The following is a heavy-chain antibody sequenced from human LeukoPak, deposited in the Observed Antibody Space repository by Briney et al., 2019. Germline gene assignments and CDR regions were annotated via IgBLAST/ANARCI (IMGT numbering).Heavy chain of an antibody. CDR1: GGSISSYY. Sequence: SETLSLTCTVSGGSISSYYWSWIRQPPGKGLEWIGYIYYSGSTNYNPSLKSRVTISADKPKNQVSLRLTSVTAADTAVYYCARLSVIVGAALEYYYYYMDVWGQGTTVTVSS. D-gene: IGHD1-26*01. CDR3: ARLSVIVGAALEYYYYYMDV. V-gene: IGHV4-59*12. J-gene: IGHJ6*03. CDR2: IYYSGST.